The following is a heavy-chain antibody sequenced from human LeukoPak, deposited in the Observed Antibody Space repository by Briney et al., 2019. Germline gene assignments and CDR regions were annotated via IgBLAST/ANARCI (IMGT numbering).Heavy chain of an antibody. V-gene: IGHV4-39*01. CDR3: ARHGVGDQDAFDN. J-gene: IGHJ3*02. Sequence: SETLSLTCTVSGGSISSSSYYWGWIRQPPGKGVEWIGSIYYSGSTYYNPSLKSRVTISVDTSKNQFSLKLSSVTAADTAVYYCARHGVGDQDAFDNWGQGTMVTVSS. CDR2: IYYSGST. D-gene: IGHD2-2*01. CDR1: GGSISSSSYY.